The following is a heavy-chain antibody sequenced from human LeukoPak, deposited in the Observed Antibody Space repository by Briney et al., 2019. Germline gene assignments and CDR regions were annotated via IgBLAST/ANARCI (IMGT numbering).Heavy chain of an antibody. CDR1: GYTFTSYY. D-gene: IGHD6-13*01. Sequence: GASVKVSCKASGYTFTSYYIHWMRQAPGQGLEWMGIINPSGGSASYAQKFQGRVTITADKSTSTAYMELSSLRSEDTAVYYCASTRYSSSRYEDYWGQGTLVTVSS. V-gene: IGHV1-46*01. CDR3: ASTRYSSSRYEDY. CDR2: INPSGGSA. J-gene: IGHJ4*02.